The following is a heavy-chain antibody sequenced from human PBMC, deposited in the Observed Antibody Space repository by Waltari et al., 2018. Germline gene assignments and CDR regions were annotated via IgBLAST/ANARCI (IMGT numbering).Heavy chain of an antibody. CDR3: AKDGTGGSYDSSGYFDY. V-gene: IGHV3-23*03. Sequence: EVQLLESGGGLVQPGGSLRLSCAASGFTFSSYAMSWVRQAPGKGLEWVSVIYSGGSTYYADSVKGRFTISRDNSKNTLYLQMNSLRAEDTAVYYCAKDGTGGSYDSSGYFDYWGQGTLVIVSS. J-gene: IGHJ4*02. CDR2: IYSGGST. D-gene: IGHD3-22*01. CDR1: GFTFSSYA.